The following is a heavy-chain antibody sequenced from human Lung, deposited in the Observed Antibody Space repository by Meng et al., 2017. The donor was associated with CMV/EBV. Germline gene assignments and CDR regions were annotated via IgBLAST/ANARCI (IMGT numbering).Heavy chain of an antibody. Sequence: SETLSLTCTVSGGSISSSSYYWGWIRQPSGKGLEWIGSIYYSGSTYYNPSLKSRVTISVDTSKNQFSLKLSSVTAADTAVYYCSGHWWETTHNWYFDLWGRGNXVTVDS. D-gene: IGHD1-26*01. CDR1: GGSISSSSYY. CDR3: SGHWWETTHNWYFDL. V-gene: IGHV4-39*01. CDR2: IYYSGST. J-gene: IGHJ2*01.